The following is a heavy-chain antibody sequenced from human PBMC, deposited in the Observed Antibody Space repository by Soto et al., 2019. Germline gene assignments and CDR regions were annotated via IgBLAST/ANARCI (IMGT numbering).Heavy chain of an antibody. CDR3: ARVGGVPSSSPGVAY. CDR1: GGSFSGYY. Sequence: SETLSLSCAVYGGSFSGYYWSWIRQPPGKGLEWIGEINHSGSTNYNPSLKSRVTVSVDMSKNQFSLRLTSVTAIDTAVYYCARVGGVPSSSPGVAYWGQRILVTVSS. V-gene: IGHV4-34*01. CDR2: INHSGST. J-gene: IGHJ4*02. D-gene: IGHD6-13*01.